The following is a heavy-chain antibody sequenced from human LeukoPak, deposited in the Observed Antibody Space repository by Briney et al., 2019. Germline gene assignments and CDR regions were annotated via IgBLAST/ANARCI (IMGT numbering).Heavy chain of an antibody. Sequence: SETLSLTCAVYGGSFSGYYWSWIRQPPGKGLEWIGEINHSGSTNYNPSLGSRITMSVDTSKNQFSLKLNSVTAADTAVYYCARRAAALDYWGRGTLVTVSS. CDR2: INHSGST. V-gene: IGHV4-34*10. J-gene: IGHJ4*02. CDR1: GGSFSGYY. D-gene: IGHD6-13*01. CDR3: ARRAAALDY.